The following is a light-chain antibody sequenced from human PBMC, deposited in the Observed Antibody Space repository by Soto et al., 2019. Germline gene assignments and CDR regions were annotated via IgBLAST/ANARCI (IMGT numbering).Light chain of an antibody. CDR3: AGCDDSLGGRV. V-gene: IGLV1-44*01. CDR1: SSNIGSNT. J-gene: IGLJ3*02. Sequence: QSVLTQPPSASGTPGQRVTISCSGSSSNIGSNTVNWYQHLPGTAPKLLIYGQNQRPSGVPDRVCGSRSGTSASRAISGRQSEDEADYYCAGCDDSLGGRVFGGGTKLTVL. CDR2: GQN.